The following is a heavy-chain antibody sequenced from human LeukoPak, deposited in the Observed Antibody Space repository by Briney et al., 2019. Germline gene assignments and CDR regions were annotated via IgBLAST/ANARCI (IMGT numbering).Heavy chain of an antibody. CDR2: ISYDGSNK. J-gene: IGHJ3*02. CDR1: GFTFSSYA. D-gene: IGHD4-17*01. V-gene: IGHV3-30-3*01. CDR3: ARDSAVTTQDAFDI. Sequence: GGSLRLSCAASGFTFSSYAMHWVRQAPGKGLEWVAVISYDGSNKYYADSVKGRFTISRDNSKNTLYLQMNSLRAEDTAVYYCARDSAVTTQDAFDIWGQGTMVTVSS.